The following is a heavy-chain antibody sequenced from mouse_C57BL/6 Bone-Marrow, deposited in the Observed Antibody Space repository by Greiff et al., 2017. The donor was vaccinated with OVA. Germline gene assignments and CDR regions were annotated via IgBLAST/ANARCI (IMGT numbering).Heavy chain of an antibody. CDR1: GFTFSSYT. V-gene: IGHV5-9*01. J-gene: IGHJ3*01. Sequence: EVQRVESWGGLVKPGGSLKLSCAASGFTFSSYTMSWVRQTPEKRLEWVATISGGGGNTYYPDSVKGRFTISRDNAKNTLYLQMSSPRSEDTALYYCARLNYRAYWGQGTLVTVSA. CDR2: ISGGGGNT. D-gene: IGHD2-14*01. CDR3: ARLNYRAY.